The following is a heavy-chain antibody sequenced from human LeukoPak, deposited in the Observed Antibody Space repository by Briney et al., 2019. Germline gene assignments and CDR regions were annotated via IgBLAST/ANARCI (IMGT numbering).Heavy chain of an antibody. Sequence: GGSLRLSCAASGFTFDDYAMQWVRQAPGKGLEWVSGISWNSGSIGYADSVKGRFTISRDNAKNSLDLQMDSLRAEDTAVYYCARDQFLDYWGQGTLVTVSS. CDR3: ARDQFLDY. V-gene: IGHV3-9*01. J-gene: IGHJ4*02. D-gene: IGHD2-21*01. CDR2: ISWNSGSI. CDR1: GFTFDDYA.